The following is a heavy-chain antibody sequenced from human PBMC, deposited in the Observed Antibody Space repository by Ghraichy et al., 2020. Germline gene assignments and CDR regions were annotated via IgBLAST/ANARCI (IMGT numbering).Heavy chain of an antibody. CDR2: IRYDGSNK. CDR3: AKSTPYCSGGSCYGSGDTAMEHDY. Sequence: LSLTCAASGFTFSSYGMHWVRQAPGKGLEWVAFIRYDGSNKYYADSVKGRFTISRDNSKNTLYLQMNSLRAEDTAVYYCAKSTPYCSGGSCYGSGDTAMEHDYWGQGTLVTVSS. V-gene: IGHV3-30*02. D-gene: IGHD2-15*01. J-gene: IGHJ4*02. CDR1: GFTFSSYG.